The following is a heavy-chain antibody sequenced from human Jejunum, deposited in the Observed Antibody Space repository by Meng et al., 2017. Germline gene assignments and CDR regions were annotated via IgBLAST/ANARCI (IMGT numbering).Heavy chain of an antibody. Sequence: QRRLQESRPELVKPSTTPSLTCTVSGGSISSDGYYWSVIRQHPGKALEWIGYIHYSGNIYYNPSLKSRVTMSVDSSKNQFSLKLTSVTAADTAVYYCARDLGYTGSYEFDYWGQGTLVTVSS. J-gene: IGHJ4*02. D-gene: IGHD3-10*01. V-gene: IGHV4-31*03. CDR1: GGSISSDGYY. CDR2: IHYSGNI. CDR3: ARDLGYTGSYEFDY.